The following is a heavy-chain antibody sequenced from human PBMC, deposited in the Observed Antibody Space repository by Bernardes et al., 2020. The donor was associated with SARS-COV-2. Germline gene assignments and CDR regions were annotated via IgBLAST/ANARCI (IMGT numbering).Heavy chain of an antibody. Sequence: SETLSLTCAVYGGSFSGHYWSWIRQPPGQGLEWIGEINHSGGTNYNPSLKSRVTISLDTSKNQFSLKLSSVTATDTAVYYCAGLRVLQPYYYYYGLDVWGKGTTVTVSS. CDR3: AGLRVLQPYYYYYGLDV. V-gene: IGHV4-34*01. D-gene: IGHD6-6*01. CDR1: GGSFSGHY. CDR2: INHSGGT. J-gene: IGHJ6*04.